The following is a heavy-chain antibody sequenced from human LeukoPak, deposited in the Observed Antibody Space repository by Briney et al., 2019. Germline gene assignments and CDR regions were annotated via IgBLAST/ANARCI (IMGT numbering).Heavy chain of an antibody. V-gene: IGHV4-38-2*02. CDR1: GYSISSGYY. CDR2: IYHSGST. D-gene: IGHD3-10*01. CDR3: ARVVVYYGSGSYYYYYYYMDV. J-gene: IGHJ6*03. Sequence: SETLSLTCTVSGYSISSGYYWGWIRPPPGKGLEWIGSIYHSGSTYYNPSLKSRVTISVDTSKNQFSLKLSSVTAADTAVYYCARVVVYYGSGSYYYYYYYMDVWGKGTTVTISS.